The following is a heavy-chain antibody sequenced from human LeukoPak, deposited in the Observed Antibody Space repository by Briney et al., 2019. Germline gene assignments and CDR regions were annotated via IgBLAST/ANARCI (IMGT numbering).Heavy chain of an antibody. CDR3: AKDVTFRYFDY. J-gene: IGHJ4*02. Sequence: PGGSLRLSCAASGFTFSSYGMHWVRQAPGKGLEWVAVISYDGSNKYYADSVKGRFTISRDNSKNTLYLQMNSLRAEDTAVYYCAKDVTFRYFDYWGQGTLVTVSS. CDR2: ISYDGSNK. V-gene: IGHV3-30*18. D-gene: IGHD2/OR15-2a*01. CDR1: GFTFSSYG.